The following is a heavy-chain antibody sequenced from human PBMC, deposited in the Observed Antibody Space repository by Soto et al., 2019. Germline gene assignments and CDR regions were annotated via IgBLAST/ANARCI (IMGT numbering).Heavy chain of an antibody. D-gene: IGHD3-10*01. CDR1: GFTFDDYA. V-gene: IGHV3-9*01. CDR3: AKGRVIITGGFDAFDI. CDR2: ISWNSGSI. Sequence: EVQLVESGGGLVQPGRSPRLSCAASGFTFDDYAMHWVRQAPGKGLEWVSGISWNSGSIGYADSVKGRFTISRDNAKNSLYLQMNSLRAEDTALYYCAKGRVIITGGFDAFDIWGQGTMVTVSS. J-gene: IGHJ3*02.